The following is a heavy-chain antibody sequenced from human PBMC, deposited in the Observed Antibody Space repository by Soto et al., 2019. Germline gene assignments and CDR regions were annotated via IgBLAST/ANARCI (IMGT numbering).Heavy chain of an antibody. Sequence: GESVQVSCTASGYTFTSYDINWVRQATGQGLAWMGWMNPNSGNTGYAQKFQGRVTMTRNTSISTAYMELSSLRSEDTAVYYCAPYGMATTENCAAGDCTYYGMDCRGQGTTVTVPS. J-gene: IGHJ6*02. CDR1: GYTFTSYD. D-gene: IGHD5-12*01. CDR2: MNPNSGNT. V-gene: IGHV1-8*01. CDR3: APYGMATTENCAAGDCTYYGMDC.